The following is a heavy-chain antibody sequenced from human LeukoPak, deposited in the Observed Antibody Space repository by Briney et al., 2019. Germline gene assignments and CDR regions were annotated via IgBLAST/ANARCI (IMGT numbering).Heavy chain of an antibody. CDR1: GFTFSDYY. CDR3: ASSYCGGDCGDAFDI. V-gene: IGHV4-30-2*01. CDR2: IYHSGST. D-gene: IGHD2-21*02. J-gene: IGHJ3*02. Sequence: LRLSCAASGFTFSDYYMSWIRQPPGNGLEWIGYIYHSGSTYYNPSLKSRVTISVDRSKNQFSLKLSTVTAADTAVYYCASSYCGGDCGDAFDIWGQGTMVTVSS.